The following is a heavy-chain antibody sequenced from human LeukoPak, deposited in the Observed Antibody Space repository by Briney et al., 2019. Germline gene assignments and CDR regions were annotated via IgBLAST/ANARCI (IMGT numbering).Heavy chain of an antibody. D-gene: IGHD3-22*01. CDR2: IYNTGTS. Sequence: PSETLSLTCAVSGDSMTSRNYYWGWIRQPRGKGLEFIGLIYNTGTSYYNPSLKSRVTISVDTSKNQFSLKLSSVTAADTAVYYCARDSSGYPRSFDYWGQGTLVTVSS. CDR1: GDSMTSRNYY. V-gene: IGHV4-39*07. CDR3: ARDSSGYPRSFDY. J-gene: IGHJ4*02.